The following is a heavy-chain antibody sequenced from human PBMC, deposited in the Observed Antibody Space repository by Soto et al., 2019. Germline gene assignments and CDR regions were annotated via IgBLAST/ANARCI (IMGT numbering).Heavy chain of an antibody. D-gene: IGHD3-10*01. CDR1: GYTFTSYG. CDR3: ARVLWFGELLSINYYYYYGMDV. CDR2: ISAYNGNT. V-gene: IGHV1-18*01. J-gene: IGHJ6*02. Sequence: QVQLVQSGAEVKKPGASVKVSCKASGYTFTSYGITWVRQAPGQGLVWMGWISAYNGNTNYAQKLQGRVTMTPDTSTSTAYMELRSRRSDDTAVYYCARVLWFGELLSINYYYYYGMDVWGQGTTVTVSS.